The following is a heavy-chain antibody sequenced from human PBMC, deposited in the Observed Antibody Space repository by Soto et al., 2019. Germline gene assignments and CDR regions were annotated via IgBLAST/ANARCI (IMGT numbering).Heavy chain of an antibody. V-gene: IGHV2-5*02. CDR1: GFSLSTSGVG. Sequence: SGPTLVKPTQTLTLTCTFSGFSLSTSGVGVGWIRQPPGKALEWLALIYWDDDKRYSPSLKSRLTITKDTSKNQVVLTMTNMDPVDTATYYCAHSRIGDSSGWYPSAFDIWGQGTMVTVSS. J-gene: IGHJ3*02. CDR3: AHSRIGDSSGWYPSAFDI. CDR2: IYWDDDK. D-gene: IGHD6-19*01.